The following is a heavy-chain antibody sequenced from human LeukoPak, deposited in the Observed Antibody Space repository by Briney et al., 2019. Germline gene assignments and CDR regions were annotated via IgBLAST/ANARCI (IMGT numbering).Heavy chain of an antibody. J-gene: IGHJ4*02. D-gene: IGHD5-18*01. CDR1: RFTFSSYG. V-gene: IGHV3-30*02. Sequence: GGSLRLSCAASRFTFSSYGMHWVRQAPGKGLEWVAFIRYDGSNKYYADSVKGRFTISRDNSKNTLYLQMNSLRAEDTAVYYCAKAGPSPYTAMVLYYFDYWGQGTLVTVSS. CDR2: IRYDGSNK. CDR3: AKAGPSPYTAMVLYYFDY.